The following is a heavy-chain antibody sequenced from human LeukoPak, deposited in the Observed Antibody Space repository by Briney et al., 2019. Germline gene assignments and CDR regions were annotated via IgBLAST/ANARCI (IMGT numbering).Heavy chain of an antibody. CDR2: INPSGGST. D-gene: IGHD3-10*01. V-gene: IGHV1-46*01. CDR1: GYTFTSYY. J-gene: IGHJ4*02. Sequence: ASVKVSCKASGYTFTSYYMHWVRQAPGQGLEWMGIINPSGGSTSYAQKFQGRVTMTRDTSTSTAYMELRSLRSDDTAVYYCARGLWFGESLSHWGQGTLVTVSS. CDR3: ARGLWFGESLSH.